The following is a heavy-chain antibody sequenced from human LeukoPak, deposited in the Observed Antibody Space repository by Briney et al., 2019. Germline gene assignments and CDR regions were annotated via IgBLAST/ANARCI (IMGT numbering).Heavy chain of an antibody. CDR1: GFTFSSYS. V-gene: IGHV3-21*01. Sequence: GGSLRLSCAASGFTFSSYSMNWVRQAPGKGLEWVSSISSSSSYIYYADSVKGRFTISRDNAKNSLYLQMNSLRAEDTAVYYCARAEDRYNWNYVGAFDIWGQGTMVTVSS. CDR2: ISSSSSYI. D-gene: IGHD1-7*01. CDR3: ARAEDRYNWNYVGAFDI. J-gene: IGHJ3*02.